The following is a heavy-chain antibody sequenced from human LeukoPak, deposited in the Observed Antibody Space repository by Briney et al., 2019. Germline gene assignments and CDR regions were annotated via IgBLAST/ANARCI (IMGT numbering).Heavy chain of an antibody. CDR3: ARVRIAGATTWEY. V-gene: IGHV1-2*02. CDR2: INPNSGGT. D-gene: IGHD1-26*01. CDR1: GYTFTGYY. J-gene: IGHJ4*02. Sequence: GASVKVSCKASGYTFTGYYMHWVRQAPGQGLEWMGWINPNSGGTNYAQKFQGRVTMTRDTSISTAYMELSRLRSDDTAVYYCARVRIAGATTWEYWGQGTLVTVSS.